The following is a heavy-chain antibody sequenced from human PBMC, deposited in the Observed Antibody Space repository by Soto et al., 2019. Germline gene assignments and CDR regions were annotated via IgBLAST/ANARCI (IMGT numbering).Heavy chain of an antibody. CDR3: ARARSGLRYFDWLSWFDP. Sequence: QVQLVQSGAEVKKPGASVKVSCKASGYTFTSYAMHRVRQAPGQRLEWMGWINAGNGNTKYSQKFQGRVTITRDTSASTAYMELSSLRSEDTAVYYCARARSGLRYFDWLSWFDPWGQGTLVTVSS. J-gene: IGHJ5*02. CDR1: GYTFTSYA. CDR2: INAGNGNT. D-gene: IGHD3-9*01. V-gene: IGHV1-3*01.